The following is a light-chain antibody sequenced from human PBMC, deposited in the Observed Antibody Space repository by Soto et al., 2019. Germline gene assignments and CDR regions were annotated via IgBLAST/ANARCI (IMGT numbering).Light chain of an antibody. CDR2: DAS. V-gene: IGKV3-20*01. Sequence: EIVLTQSPGTLSLSPGERATLSCRASQSVTSSYLAWYQQTPGQAPRLLIYDASSRATGIPDRFSGGGSGTDFTLTISRLEPEDFVVYYCQLYGTSPLYTFGQGTKLEIK. J-gene: IGKJ2*01. CDR3: QLYGTSPLYT. CDR1: QSVTSSY.